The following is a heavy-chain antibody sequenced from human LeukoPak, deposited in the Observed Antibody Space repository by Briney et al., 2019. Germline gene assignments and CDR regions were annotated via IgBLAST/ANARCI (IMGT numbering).Heavy chain of an antibody. V-gene: IGHV4-39*01. Sequence: SETLSLTCTVSGGSISSSSYYWGWIRQPPGKGLEWIGSIYYSGSTYYNPSLKSRVTISVDTSKSQFSLKLSSVTAADTAVYYCLGRGSITMVRGVSDYWGQGTLVTVSS. CDR2: IYYSGST. CDR3: LGRGSITMVRGVSDY. J-gene: IGHJ4*02. D-gene: IGHD3-10*01. CDR1: GGSISSSSYY.